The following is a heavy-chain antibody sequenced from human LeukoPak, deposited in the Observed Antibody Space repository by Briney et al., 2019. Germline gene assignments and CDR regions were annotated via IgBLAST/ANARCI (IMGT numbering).Heavy chain of an antibody. Sequence: ASVKVSCKASGYSFSNYDINWVRQATGQGREWMGWMNPNSGNTGYAQKFQGRVTITRNTSISTAYMELSSLRSEDTAVYYCARGPLVPPWDIVVVIPGMDAPYYFDYWGQGTLVIVSS. D-gene: IGHD2-2*01. V-gene: IGHV1-8*03. CDR3: ARGPLVPPWDIVVVIPGMDAPYYFDY. J-gene: IGHJ4*02. CDR2: MNPNSGNT. CDR1: GYSFSNYD.